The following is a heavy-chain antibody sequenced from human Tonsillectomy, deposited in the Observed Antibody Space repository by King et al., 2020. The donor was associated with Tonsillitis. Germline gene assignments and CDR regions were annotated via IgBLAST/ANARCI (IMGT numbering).Heavy chain of an antibody. Sequence: QLVQSGAEVKKPGASVKVSCKASGYTFTGYYMHWVRRAPGQGREWMGGINPNIGGTNYAQKFQGRVPMNRDTSISTAYLERSRLRSDDTAVYYCAGPSIVVVPAAIGAYYYGMDVWGQGTTVTVSS. J-gene: IGHJ6*02. D-gene: IGHD2-2*01. CDR2: INPNIGGT. V-gene: IGHV1-2*02. CDR1: GYTFTGYY. CDR3: AGPSIVVVPAAIGAYYYGMDV.